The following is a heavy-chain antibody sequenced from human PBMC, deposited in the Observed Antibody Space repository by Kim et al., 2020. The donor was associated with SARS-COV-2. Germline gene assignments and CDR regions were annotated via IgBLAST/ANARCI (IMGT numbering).Heavy chain of an antibody. D-gene: IGHD3-22*01. V-gene: IGHV3-30*04. CDR2: ISYDGSNK. J-gene: IGHJ1*01. CDR3: ATPTDYYDSSGYYYEYFQH. Sequence: GESLRLSCAASGFTFSSYAMHWVRQAPGKGLEWVAVISYDGSNKYYADSVKGRFTISRDNSKNTLYLQMNSLRAEDTAVYYCATPTDYYDSSGYYYEYFQHWGQGTLVTVSS. CDR1: GFTFSSYA.